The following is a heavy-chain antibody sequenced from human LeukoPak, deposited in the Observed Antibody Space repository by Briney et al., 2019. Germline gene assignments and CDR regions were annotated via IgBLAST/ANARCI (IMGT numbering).Heavy chain of an antibody. V-gene: IGHV3-53*01. Sequence: QPGGSLRLSCAASGFTVSSNYMSWVRQAPGKGLEWVSVIYSGGSTYYADSVKGRFTISRDNSKNTLYLQMNSLRAEDTAVYYCAKDRGITFGGVIAHYFDYWGQGTLVTVSS. D-gene: IGHD3-16*02. CDR2: IYSGGST. J-gene: IGHJ4*02. CDR1: GFTVSSNY. CDR3: AKDRGITFGGVIAHYFDY.